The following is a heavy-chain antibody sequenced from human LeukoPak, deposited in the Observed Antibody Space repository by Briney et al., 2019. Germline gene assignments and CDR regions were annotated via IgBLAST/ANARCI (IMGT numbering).Heavy chain of an antibody. Sequence: GESLKISCKASGYSFTTHWIGWVRQKPGKGLEWMGIIYPDDSDTRYSPSFQGQVNISAVQSSNTTYLQWSSLKASDTAIYYWGSPGGGFPVLDYGAKGTRVPVP. D-gene: IGHD3-16*01. CDR2: IYPDDSDT. J-gene: IGHJ4*02. CDR3: GSPGGGFPVLDY. CDR1: GYSFTTHW. V-gene: IGHV5-51*01.